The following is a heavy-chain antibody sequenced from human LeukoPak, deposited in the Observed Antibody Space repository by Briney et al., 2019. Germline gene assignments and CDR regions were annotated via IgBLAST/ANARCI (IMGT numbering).Heavy chain of an antibody. CDR3: ARDLGYGYYFYYYLDV. CDR2: IHASGNT. J-gene: IGHJ6*03. Sequence: SQTLSLTCTVSGGSISSYYWTWIRQPAGKGLEYLGRIHASGNTYYNPSLNSRVAISIETSKNQFSLKVSSVAAADTAVYYCARDLGYGYYFYYYLDVWGKGTTVTVSS. CDR1: GGSISSYY. V-gene: IGHV4-61*02. D-gene: IGHD5-18*01.